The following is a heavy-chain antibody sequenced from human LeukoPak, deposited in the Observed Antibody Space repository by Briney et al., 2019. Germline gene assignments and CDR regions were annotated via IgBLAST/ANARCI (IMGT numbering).Heavy chain of an antibody. CDR1: GDSFTDYW. J-gene: IGHJ3*02. D-gene: IGHD3-9*01. CDR2: IYPGDSDT. CDR3: ARPLLRYFDTHAFDI. V-gene: IGHV5-51*01. Sequence: GESLKISCTGSGDSFTDYWIGWVRQMPGKALEWMGIIYPGDSDTRYSPSFHGQVTMSVDKSINTAYLQWSSLKASDTAVYYCARPLLRYFDTHAFDIWGQGTMVTVSS.